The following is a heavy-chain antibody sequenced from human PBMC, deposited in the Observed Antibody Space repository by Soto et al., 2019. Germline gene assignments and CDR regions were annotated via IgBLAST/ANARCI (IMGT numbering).Heavy chain of an antibody. J-gene: IGHJ4*02. Sequence: SETLSLTCTVSGGSISSGGYYWSWIRQHPGKGLEWIGYIYYSGSTYYNPSLKSRVTISVDTSKNQFSLKLSSVTAADTAVYYCASWAGLGTGPRIVDYWGQGTLVTVSS. V-gene: IGHV4-31*03. CDR2: IYYSGST. D-gene: IGHD3-9*01. CDR3: ASWAGLGTGPRIVDY. CDR1: GGSISSGGYY.